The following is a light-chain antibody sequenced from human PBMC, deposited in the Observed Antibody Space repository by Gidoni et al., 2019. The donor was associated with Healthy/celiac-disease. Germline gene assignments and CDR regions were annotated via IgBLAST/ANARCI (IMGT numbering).Light chain of an antibody. J-gene: IGKJ3*01. Sequence: DIQMTQSPSSLSASVGDSVTITGRESQSISRYLNWYQQKPGKAPKLLIYAASSLQSGVPSRFSGSGSGTDFTLTISSLQPEDFATYYCQQSYSTPLIFTFGPGTKVDIK. CDR1: QSISRY. CDR3: QQSYSTPLIFT. CDR2: AAS. V-gene: IGKV1-39*01.